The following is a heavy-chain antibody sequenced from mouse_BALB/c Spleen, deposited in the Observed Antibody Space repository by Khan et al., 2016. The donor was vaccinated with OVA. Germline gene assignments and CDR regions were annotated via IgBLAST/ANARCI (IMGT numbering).Heavy chain of an antibody. D-gene: IGHD1-2*01. CDR2: ISPGSGDT. V-gene: IGHV1-77*01. J-gene: IGHJ3*01. CDR1: GYTFTDFY. Sequence: QVQLKESGAELARPGASLKLSCKASGYTFTDFYINWVKQRTGQGLEWIVDISPGSGDTFYNERFKDKATLTADKSSNTAYMQLSSLTSEASAVYFCARRNYFGYTFAYWGQGTLVTVSA. CDR3: ARRNYFGYTFAY.